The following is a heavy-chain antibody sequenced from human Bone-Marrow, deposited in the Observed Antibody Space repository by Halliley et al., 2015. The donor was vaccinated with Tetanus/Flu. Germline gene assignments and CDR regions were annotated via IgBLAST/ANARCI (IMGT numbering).Heavy chain of an antibody. Sequence: SLRLSCAASGFTFSTYAMHWVRQAPGKGPEWVALISYDGSQRYYADSVKGRFSIFRDNSKNTVFLRLNSLRAEDTAVYSCSRDLRERWGASSSCYGMDVWGQGTTVSVSS. J-gene: IGHJ6*02. V-gene: IGHV3-30*03. CDR2: ISYDGSQR. CDR1: GFTFSTYA. CDR3: SRDLRERWGASSSCYGMDV. D-gene: IGHD1-1*01.